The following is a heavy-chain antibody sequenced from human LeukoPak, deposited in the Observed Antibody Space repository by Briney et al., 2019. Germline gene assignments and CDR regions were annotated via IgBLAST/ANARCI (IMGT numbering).Heavy chain of an antibody. CDR2: IYYSGST. V-gene: IGHV4-59*01. Sequence: PSETLSLTCTVSGGSISSYYWSWIRQPPGKGLEWIGYIYYSGSTNYNPSLKSRVTISVDTSKNQFSLKLSSVTAADTAVYYCARGPREVGAPTTDYWGQGTLVTVSS. J-gene: IGHJ4*02. CDR1: GGSISSYY. CDR3: ARGPREVGAPTTDY. D-gene: IGHD1-26*01.